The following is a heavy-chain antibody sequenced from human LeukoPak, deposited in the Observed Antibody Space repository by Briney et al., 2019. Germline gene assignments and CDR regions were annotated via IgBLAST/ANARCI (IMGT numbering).Heavy chain of an antibody. CDR3: ARDRSRIMITFGGALGY. CDR2: INPNSGGT. V-gene: IGHV1-2*02. CDR1: GYTLTGYY. J-gene: IGHJ4*02. D-gene: IGHD3-16*01. Sequence: ASVKISCKASGYTLTGYYMHWVRQAPGQGLEWMGWINPNSGGTNYAQKFQGRVTMTRDTSISTAYMELSRLRSDDAAVYYCARDRSRIMITFGGALGYWGQGTLVTVSS.